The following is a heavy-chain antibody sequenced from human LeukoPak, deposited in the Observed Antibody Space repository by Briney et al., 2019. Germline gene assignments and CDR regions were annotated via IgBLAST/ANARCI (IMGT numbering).Heavy chain of an antibody. J-gene: IGHJ4*02. Sequence: SQTLSLTCAIFGDSVSGNSATWNWIRQSPSRGLEWLGRTYYRSKWYNDYAVSVKSQITFNPDTSENQFSLQLNSVTPEDTAVYYCSRGEDSSGYWAFDYWGQGTLVTVSS. D-gene: IGHD3-22*01. CDR2: TYYRSKWYN. CDR1: GDSVSGNSAT. V-gene: IGHV6-1*01. CDR3: SRGEDSSGYWAFDY.